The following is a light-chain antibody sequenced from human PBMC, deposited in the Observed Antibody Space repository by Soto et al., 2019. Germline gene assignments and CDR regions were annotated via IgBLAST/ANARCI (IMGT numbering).Light chain of an antibody. Sequence: DIVMTQSPDSLAVSLGERATINCKSSQSVLYTSNNKNYLAWYQQKPGQPPKLLIYWASARDSGVPDRFSGSGSGTDFTLTVSSLQAEDVAVYYCQHYNNWPLNFGGGTKVEIK. CDR3: QHYNNWPLN. V-gene: IGKV4-1*01. J-gene: IGKJ4*01. CDR1: QSVLYTSNNKNY. CDR2: WAS.